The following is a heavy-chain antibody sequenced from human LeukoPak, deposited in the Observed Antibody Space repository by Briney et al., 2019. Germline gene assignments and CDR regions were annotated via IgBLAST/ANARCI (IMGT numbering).Heavy chain of an antibody. CDR1: GGSISSTTYY. V-gene: IGHV4-39*07. J-gene: IGHJ4*02. CDR2: IYYSGST. D-gene: IGHD6-19*01. Sequence: SETLSLTCTVSGGSISSTTYYWGWIRQPPGKGLEWIGSIYYSGSTYYNPSLKSRVTISVDTSKNQFSLKLSSVTAADTAVYYCARAVGSSGWRSYFDYWGQGTLVTVSS. CDR3: ARAVGSSGWRSYFDY.